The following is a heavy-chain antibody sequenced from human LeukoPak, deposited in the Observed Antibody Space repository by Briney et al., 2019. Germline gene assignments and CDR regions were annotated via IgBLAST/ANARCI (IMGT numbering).Heavy chain of an antibody. V-gene: IGHV4-34*01. CDR2: INHSGST. Sequence: SETLSLTCAVYGGSFSGYYWSWIRQPPGKGLEWIGEINHSGSTNCNPSLKSRVTISVDTSKNQFSLKLSSVTAADTAVYYCARGNGEYYGSGSYYWFDPWGQGTLVTVSS. CDR3: ARGNGEYYGSGSYYWFDP. CDR1: GGSFSGYY. D-gene: IGHD3-10*01. J-gene: IGHJ5*02.